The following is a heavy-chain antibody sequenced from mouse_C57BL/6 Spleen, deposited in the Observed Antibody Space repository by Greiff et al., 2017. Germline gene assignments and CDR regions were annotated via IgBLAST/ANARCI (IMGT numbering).Heavy chain of an antibody. D-gene: IGHD2-4*01. CDR2: IYPRDGST. CDR1: GYTFTDHT. CDR3: ASHYDYGPYYMDY. V-gene: IGHV1-78*01. Sequence: SDAELVKPGASVKISCKVSGYTFTDHTIHWMKQRPEQGLEWIGYIYPRDGSTKYNEKFKGKATLTADKSSSTAYMQLNSLTSEDSAVYFCASHYDYGPYYMDYWGQGTSVTVSS. J-gene: IGHJ4*01.